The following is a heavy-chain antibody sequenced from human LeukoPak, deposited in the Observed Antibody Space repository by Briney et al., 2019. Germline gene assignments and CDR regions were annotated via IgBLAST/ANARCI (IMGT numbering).Heavy chain of an antibody. Sequence: ASVKVSCKASGYIFTDFYIHWVRRTAGQGLEWIGCINPNNGGTTYAQRFQGRVSMTRDTSITTAYMQLTRLRSDDTAVYYCARGLLPTSNWFDPWGLGTVVTVSS. CDR1: GYIFTDFY. D-gene: IGHD2-15*01. CDR2: INPNNGGT. V-gene: IGHV1-2*02. J-gene: IGHJ5*02. CDR3: ARGLLPTSNWFDP.